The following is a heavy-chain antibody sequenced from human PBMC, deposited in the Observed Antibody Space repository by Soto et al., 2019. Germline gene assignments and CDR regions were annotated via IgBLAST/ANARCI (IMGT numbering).Heavy chain of an antibody. D-gene: IGHD3-22*01. V-gene: IGHV1-69*13. CDR3: ARASTPAYYYDSSGYTDAFDI. CDR2: IIPIFGTA. Sequence: SVKVSCKASGGTFSSYAISWVRQAPGQGLEWMGGIIPIFGTANYAQKFQGRVTITADESTSTAYMELSSLRSEDTAVYYCARASTPAYYYDSSGYTDAFDIWGQGTMVTVSS. CDR1: GGTFSSYA. J-gene: IGHJ3*02.